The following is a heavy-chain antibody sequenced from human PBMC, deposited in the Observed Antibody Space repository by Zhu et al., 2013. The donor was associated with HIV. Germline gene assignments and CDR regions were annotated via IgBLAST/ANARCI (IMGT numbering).Heavy chain of an antibody. V-gene: IGHV1-69*01. Sequence: QVQLVQSGAEVKKPGSSVKVSCKASGGTFSSYAISWVRQAPGQGLEWMGGIIPIFGTANYAQKFQGRVTITADESTSTAYMELSSLRSEDTAVYYCAGEVAARYYYYYYGMDVWGQGTTVTVSS. CDR2: IIPIFGTA. J-gene: IGHJ6*02. CDR1: GGTFSSYA. CDR3: AGEVAARYYYYYYGMDV. D-gene: IGHD6-13*01.